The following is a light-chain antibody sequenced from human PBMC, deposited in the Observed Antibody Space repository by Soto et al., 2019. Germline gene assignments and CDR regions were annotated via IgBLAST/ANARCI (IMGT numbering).Light chain of an antibody. CDR1: QSVSTN. Sequence: EIVMTQSPATLSVSPWESATLSCRASQSVSTNLAWYQQKPGQAPSHVIYGASTRASGIPAMFSGSGSGTDFTLIISSLQSEDVAVYYCQQYDIWPRTFGQGTKV. CDR3: QQYDIWPRT. V-gene: IGKV3-15*01. CDR2: GAS. J-gene: IGKJ1*01.